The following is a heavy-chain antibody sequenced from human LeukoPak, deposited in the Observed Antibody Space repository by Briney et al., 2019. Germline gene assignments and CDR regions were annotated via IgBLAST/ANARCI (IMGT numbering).Heavy chain of an antibody. CDR1: GFTFDDYA. Sequence: GGSLRLSCAASGFTFDDYAMHWVWQAPGKGLEWVSGISWNSGSIGYADSVKGRFTISRDNAKNSLYLQMNSLRAEDMALYYCAKDISRSQHGAFDIWGQGTMVTVSS. CDR2: ISWNSGSI. CDR3: AKDISRSQHGAFDI. V-gene: IGHV3-9*03. J-gene: IGHJ3*02. D-gene: IGHD6-13*01.